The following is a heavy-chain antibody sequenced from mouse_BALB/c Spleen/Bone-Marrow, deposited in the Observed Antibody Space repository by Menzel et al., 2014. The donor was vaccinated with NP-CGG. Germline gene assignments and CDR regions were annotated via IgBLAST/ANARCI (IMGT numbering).Heavy chain of an antibody. CDR3: AIQLAYAMDY. CDR1: GFTFSDYY. V-gene: IGHV5-12*02. J-gene: IGHJ4*01. CDR2: ITKGGGST. Sequence: EVKLVESGGGLVQPGGSLKLSCATSGFTFSDYYMYWVRQTPEKRLEWVAYITKGGGSTYYPDIVKGRFTISRDNAKNTLYLQMSRLKSEDTAMYYCAIQLAYAMDYWGQGTSVTVSS.